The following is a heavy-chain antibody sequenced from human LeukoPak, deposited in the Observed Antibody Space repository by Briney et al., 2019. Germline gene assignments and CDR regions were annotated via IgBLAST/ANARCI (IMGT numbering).Heavy chain of an antibody. CDR2: IYHSGST. D-gene: IGHD5-12*01. J-gene: IGHJ5*02. CDR3: ARGRATIARERARFDP. Sequence: SETLSLTCTVSGGSISSYYWSWIRQPPGKGLEWIGYIYHSGSTYYNPSLKSRVTISVDRSKNQFSLKLSSVTAADTAVYYCARGRATIARERARFDPWGQGTLVTVSS. V-gene: IGHV4-59*12. CDR1: GGSISSYY.